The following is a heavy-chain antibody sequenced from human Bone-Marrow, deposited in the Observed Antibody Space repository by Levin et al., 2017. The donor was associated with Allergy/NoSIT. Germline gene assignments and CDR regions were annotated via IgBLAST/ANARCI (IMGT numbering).Heavy chain of an antibody. Sequence: GESLKISCAASGFTFSSYGMHWVRQAPGKGLEWVAVISYDGSNKYYADSVKGRFTISRDNSKNTLYLQMNSLRAEDTAVYYCAKIFGYSYGLVWDYWGQGTLVTVSS. J-gene: IGHJ4*02. CDR1: GFTFSSYG. CDR2: ISYDGSNK. V-gene: IGHV3-30*18. CDR3: AKIFGYSYGLVWDY. D-gene: IGHD5-18*01.